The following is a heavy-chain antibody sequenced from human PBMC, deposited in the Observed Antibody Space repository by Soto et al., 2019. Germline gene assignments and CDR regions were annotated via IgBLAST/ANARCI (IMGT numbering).Heavy chain of an antibody. CDR2: IVTSNSYT. CDR1: GFIFSDYY. Sequence: GGSLRLSCVVSGFIFSDYYMSWIRQAPGKGLEWVSYIVTSNSYTNYADSAKGRFTISSDNAKSSLYLQINNLRAEDTAVYYCGLINYYYPSGRIYWGQGTQVTVSS. V-gene: IGHV3-11*06. J-gene: IGHJ4*02. CDR3: GLINYYYPSGRIY. D-gene: IGHD3-10*01.